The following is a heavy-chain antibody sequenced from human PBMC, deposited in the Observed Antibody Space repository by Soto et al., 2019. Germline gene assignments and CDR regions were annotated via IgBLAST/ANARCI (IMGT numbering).Heavy chain of an antibody. Sequence: QVQLVESGGGVVQPGRSLRLSCAASEIMFGGYGMHWVRQAPGKGLEWVAIIRYDGSNIYYADSVKGRFTISRDNSKNMLYLQMDSLRAEDTAVYYCARDGVGRTVFFGYFDYWGQGALVTVSS. CDR3: ARDGVGRTVFFGYFDY. CDR2: IRYDGSNI. CDR1: EIMFGGYG. V-gene: IGHV3-33*01. J-gene: IGHJ4*02. D-gene: IGHD1-26*01.